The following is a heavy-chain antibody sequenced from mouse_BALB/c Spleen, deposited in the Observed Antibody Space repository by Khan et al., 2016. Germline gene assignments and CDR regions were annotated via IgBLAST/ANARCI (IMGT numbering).Heavy chain of an antibody. CDR1: GYSFSSCYS. Sequence: EVQLQESGPDLVKPSQSLSLTCTVTGYSFSSCYSWHWIRQFPGNKLEWMAYIHYSGSTNYNPSLKSRISITRDTSKNQLFLQLISVTTEDTATYYCKRGDYYGCGYWGQGTTVTVSS. D-gene: IGHD1-1*01. J-gene: IGHJ2*01. CDR3: KRGDYYGCGY. V-gene: IGHV3-1*02. CDR2: IHYSGST.